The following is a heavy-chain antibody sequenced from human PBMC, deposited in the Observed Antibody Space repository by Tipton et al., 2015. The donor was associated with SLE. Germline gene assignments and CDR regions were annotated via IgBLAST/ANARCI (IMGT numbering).Heavy chain of an antibody. J-gene: IGHJ3*02. CDR2: MYYSGGT. CDR1: GDSISSHS. CDR3: VREVVVTDAFDI. Sequence: TLSLTCTVSGDSISSHSWSWIRQPPGKGLEWIGCMYYSGGTNYNPSLKSRVTISVDTSKNQFSLKLSSVTAADTAVYYCVREVVVTDAFDIWGQGTMVTVSS. V-gene: IGHV4-59*11. D-gene: IGHD3-22*01.